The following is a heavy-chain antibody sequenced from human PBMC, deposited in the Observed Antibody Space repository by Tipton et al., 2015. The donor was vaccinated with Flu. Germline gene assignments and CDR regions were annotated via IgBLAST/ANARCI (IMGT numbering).Heavy chain of an antibody. CDR2: IYYSGGT. D-gene: IGHD4-11*01. V-gene: IGHV4-59*01. CDR1: DDSITYYY. J-gene: IGHJ5*01. CDR3: ARRTFSNYVSEPKNWFDF. Sequence: GLVKPSETLSLTCTVSDDSITYYYWSWIRQPPGKGLEWIGYIYYSGGTNYNPSLQSRLSISVDSSKNQLSLKLTSVTAADTAVYYCARRTFSNYVSEPKNWFDFWGQGTLVTVSS.